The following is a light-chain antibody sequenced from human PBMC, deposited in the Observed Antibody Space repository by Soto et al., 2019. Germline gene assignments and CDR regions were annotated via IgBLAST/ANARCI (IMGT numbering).Light chain of an antibody. CDR1: QNIRSR. CDR3: QQYNSYTLT. V-gene: IGKV1-5*01. J-gene: IGKJ4*01. Sequence: DSQMPQSPSTLTASVGARVTITCRASQNIRSRLAWFQQKPGKAPKLLIYDASSLESGVPSRFSGSGSGTEFTLTISSLQPDDFATYYCQQYNSYTLTFGGGTKVDIK. CDR2: DAS.